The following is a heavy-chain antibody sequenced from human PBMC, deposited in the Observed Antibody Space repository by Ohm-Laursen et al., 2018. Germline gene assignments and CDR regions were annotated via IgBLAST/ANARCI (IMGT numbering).Heavy chain of an antibody. CDR3: TRVLPQAQFSLDY. CDR1: GYTFTNFY. Sequence: SVKVSCKASGYTFTNFYIHWVRQAPGQGLEWMGIINPSGGSTTYAQSFQGRVNMTRDTSTSTVYMELSSLRSDDTAVYYCTRVLPQAQFSLDYWGQGTLVTVSS. J-gene: IGHJ4*02. D-gene: IGHD2/OR15-2a*01. CDR2: INPSGGST. V-gene: IGHV1-46*01.